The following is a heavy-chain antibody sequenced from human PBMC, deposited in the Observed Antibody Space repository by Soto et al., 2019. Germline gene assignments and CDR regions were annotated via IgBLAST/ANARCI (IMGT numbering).Heavy chain of an antibody. CDR3: ARMVGALGHWFDR. V-gene: IGHV1-18*01. Sequence: QVQLVQAGGGVKKPGASVKVSCKASGYTFTSYGISWVRQAPGQGLEWIGRISADNGNTNDAQKLKGRVTMNTDTSTSTAYMELRSLRSDGTSVYYCARMVGALGHWFDRWGQGTRVTVSS. CDR2: ISADNGNT. CDR1: GYTFTSYG. D-gene: IGHD1-26*01. J-gene: IGHJ5*02.